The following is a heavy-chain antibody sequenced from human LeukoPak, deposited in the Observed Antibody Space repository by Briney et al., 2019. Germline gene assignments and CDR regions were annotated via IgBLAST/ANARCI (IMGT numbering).Heavy chain of an antibody. Sequence: SETLSLTCTVSGGSISSGSYYWSWIRQPAGKGLEGIGRIYTSGSTNYNPSLKSRVTISVDTSKNQFSLKLSSVTAADTAVYYCAREEVVVTSGYYYYMDVWGKGTTVTISS. J-gene: IGHJ6*03. V-gene: IGHV4-61*02. D-gene: IGHD2-21*02. CDR2: IYTSGST. CDR3: AREEVVVTSGYYYYMDV. CDR1: GGSISSGSYY.